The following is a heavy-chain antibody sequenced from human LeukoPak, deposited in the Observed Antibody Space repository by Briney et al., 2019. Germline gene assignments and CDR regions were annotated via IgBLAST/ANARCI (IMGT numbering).Heavy chain of an antibody. V-gene: IGHV1-69*01. CDR1: GGTFSSYA. CDR3: ARDDGGTNGVSPFDY. CDR2: IIPIFGTA. D-gene: IGHD2-8*01. Sequence: ALVKVSCKASGGTFSSYAISWVRQAPGQGLEWMGGIIPIFGTANYAQKFQGRVTITADESTSTAYMELSSLRSEDTAVYYCARDDGGTNGVSPFDYWGQGTLVTVSS. J-gene: IGHJ4*02.